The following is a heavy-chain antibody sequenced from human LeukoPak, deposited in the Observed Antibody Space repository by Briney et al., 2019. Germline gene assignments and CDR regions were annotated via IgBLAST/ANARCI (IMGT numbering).Heavy chain of an antibody. J-gene: IGHJ4*02. V-gene: IGHV1-69*13. CDR1: GGTFSSYA. CDR3: ARSTGYSGRPFDY. D-gene: IGHD1-26*01. Sequence: GASVKVSCKASGGTFSSYAISWVRQAPGQGLEWMGGIIPIFGTANYAQKFQGRVTITADESTSTAYMELGSLRSEDTAVYYCARSTGYSGRPFDYWGQGTLVTVSS. CDR2: IIPIFGTA.